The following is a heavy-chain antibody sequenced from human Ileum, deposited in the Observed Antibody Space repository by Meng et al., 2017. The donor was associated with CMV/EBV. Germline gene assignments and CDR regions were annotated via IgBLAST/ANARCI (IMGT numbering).Heavy chain of an antibody. CDR3: ALRGSAAGTFQY. CDR2: ICYNGDT. CDR1: GDSMSSYC. J-gene: IGHJ1*01. V-gene: IGHV4-59*01. Sequence: QVPLQESGPGLVKPSETLSLTCTVSGDSMSSYCWSWIRQPPGKGLEWIGYICYNGDTNYNPSLKSRVTISGDTSKNQFSLKLSSVTAADTAVYYCALRGSAAGTFQYWGQGTLVTVSS. D-gene: IGHD6-13*01.